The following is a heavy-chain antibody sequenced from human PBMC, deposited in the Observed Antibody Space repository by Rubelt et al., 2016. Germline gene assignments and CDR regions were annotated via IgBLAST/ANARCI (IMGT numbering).Heavy chain of an antibody. CDR2: INYSGNT. V-gene: IGHV4-39*01. CDR1: GGAISSTNYY. Sequence: QLQLQESGPGLVKPSETLSLTCSVSGGAISSTNYYWGWVRQPPGKGLEWIGTINYSGNTYYNPSLKSRVTISVDTSENQFSLKLSSVTAADTAVYYCARRVYGSGSYCYYGMDVWGQGTTVTASS. CDR3: ARRVYGSGSYCYYGMDV. J-gene: IGHJ6*02. D-gene: IGHD3-10*01.